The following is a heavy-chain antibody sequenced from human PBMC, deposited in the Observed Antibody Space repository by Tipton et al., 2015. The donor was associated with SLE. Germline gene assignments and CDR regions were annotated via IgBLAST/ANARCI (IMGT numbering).Heavy chain of an antibody. D-gene: IGHD4-11*01. CDR3: ARGPDYSNYYFYRMDV. J-gene: IGHJ6*02. V-gene: IGHV4-34*12. CDR2: VFRGGST. Sequence: TLSLTCSVYGDSLSGQYWSWIRQPPGKGLEWIGEVFRGGSTNYSPSLESRVTISLDKSNNHFSLRLSSLTAADTAVYYCARGPDYSNYYFYRMDVWGQGTTVTVS. CDR1: GDSLSGQY.